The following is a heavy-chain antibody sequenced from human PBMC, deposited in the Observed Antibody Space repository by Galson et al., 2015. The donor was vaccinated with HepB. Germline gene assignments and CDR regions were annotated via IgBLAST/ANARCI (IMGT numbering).Heavy chain of an antibody. J-gene: IGHJ5*02. Sequence: SLRLSCAGSGLIFRHHAMAWIRQAPGNGLEWVSGINGRGSTRTFSDAVKGRFSISRDNSKDTVFLQMDNLSAEDTAVYYCVKEGSWFGGDWFDPWGQGALVTVS. CDR1: GLIFRHHA. CDR2: INGRGSTR. V-gene: IGHV3-23*01. CDR3: VKEGSWFGGDWFDP. D-gene: IGHD3-16*01.